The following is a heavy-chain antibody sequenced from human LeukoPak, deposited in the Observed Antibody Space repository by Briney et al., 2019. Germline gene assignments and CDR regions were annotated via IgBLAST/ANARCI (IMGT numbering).Heavy chain of an antibody. Sequence: PGGSLRLSCAASGFTFSSYAMHWVRQAPGKGLEWVAVISYDGSNKYYADSVKGRFTISRDNAKNSLYLQMNSLRAEDTAVYYCARAIVVVPAAPYPLDYWGQGTLVTVSS. V-gene: IGHV3-30*04. CDR2: ISYDGSNK. D-gene: IGHD2-2*01. J-gene: IGHJ4*02. CDR3: ARAIVVVPAAPYPLDY. CDR1: GFTFSSYA.